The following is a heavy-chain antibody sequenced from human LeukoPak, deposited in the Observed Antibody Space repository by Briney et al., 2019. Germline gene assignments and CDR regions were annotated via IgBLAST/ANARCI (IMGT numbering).Heavy chain of an antibody. CDR3: ARERVTTVTSVDY. J-gene: IGHJ4*02. CDR2: INPSGGPT. CDR1: GYTFISYY. V-gene: IGHV1-46*01. Sequence: ASVKVSCKASGYTFISYYIHWVRQAPGQGLEWMGIINPSGGPTSYAQKFQGRVTMTRDTSTSTVYMELSSLRSEDTAVYYCARERVTTVTSVDYWGQGTLVTVSS. D-gene: IGHD4-17*01.